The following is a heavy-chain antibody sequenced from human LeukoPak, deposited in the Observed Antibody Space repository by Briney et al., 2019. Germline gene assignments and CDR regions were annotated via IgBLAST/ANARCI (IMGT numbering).Heavy chain of an antibody. CDR2: IIPIFGTA. D-gene: IGHD5-18*01. CDR1: GGTFSSYA. J-gene: IGHJ5*02. CDR3: ARDRRQLWLRGGYLVDP. Sequence: ASVKVSCKASGGTFSSYAISWVRQAPGQGLEWMGGIIPIFGTANYAQKFQGRVTITRDTSASTAYMELSSLRSEDTAVYYCARDRRQLWLRGGYLVDPWGQGTLVTVSS. V-gene: IGHV1-69*05.